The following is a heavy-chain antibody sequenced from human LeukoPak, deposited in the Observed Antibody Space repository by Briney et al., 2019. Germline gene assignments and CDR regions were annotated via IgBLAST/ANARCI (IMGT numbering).Heavy chain of an antibody. J-gene: IGHJ5*02. D-gene: IGHD6-19*01. CDR2: INKDGSST. CDR1: GFILSDYN. Sequence: GGSLRLSCAASGFILSDYNMHWVRQAPGKGLVWLSRINKDGSSTTYADSVKGRFTISRDNAKNTLYLQMNSLRAEDTAIYYCVRGIEVAGTFSWFDPWGQGTLVTVSS. V-gene: IGHV3-74*01. CDR3: VRGIEVAGTFSWFDP.